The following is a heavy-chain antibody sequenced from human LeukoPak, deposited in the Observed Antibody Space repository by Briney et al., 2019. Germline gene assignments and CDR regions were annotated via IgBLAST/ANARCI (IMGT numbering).Heavy chain of an antibody. CDR1: GFTFSNAW. CDR3: TTAYCTNGVCLGDFDY. J-gene: IGHJ4*02. CDR2: IKTKTDGGTT. Sequence: GGSLRLSCAASGFTFSNAWMSWVRQAPGKGLEWVGRIKTKTDGGTTDYAAPVKGRFTISRDDSKNTLYLLMNSLKTEDTAVYYCTTAYCTNGVCLGDFDYWGQGTLVTVSS. V-gene: IGHV3-15*01. D-gene: IGHD2-8*01.